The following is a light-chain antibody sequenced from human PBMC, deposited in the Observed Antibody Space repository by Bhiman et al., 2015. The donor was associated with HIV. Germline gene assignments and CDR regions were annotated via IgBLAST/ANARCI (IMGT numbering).Light chain of an antibody. Sequence: QSALTQPASVSGSPGQSITISCTETSSDVGGYNHVSWYQQHPGKAPRLMIYDVSNRPSGISNRFSGSKSDNTASLTISGLQAEDEADYYCSSLTSSITYVFGTGTKVTVL. CDR2: DVS. J-gene: IGLJ1*01. CDR1: SSDVGGYNH. V-gene: IGLV2-14*03. CDR3: SSLTSSITYV.